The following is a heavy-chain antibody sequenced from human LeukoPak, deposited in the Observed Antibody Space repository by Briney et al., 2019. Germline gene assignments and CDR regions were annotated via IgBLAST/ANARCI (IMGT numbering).Heavy chain of an antibody. CDR1: GFTFSSYG. J-gene: IGHJ4*02. V-gene: IGHV3-30*03. CDR3: ARGENSKTYPVSGY. D-gene: IGHD2/OR15-2a*01. CDR2: ISYDGSSK. Sequence: GKSLRLSCAASGFTFSSYGMHWVRQAPGKGLEWVAVISYDGSSKYYIDSVKGRFTISRDNSKNTLYLQMNSLRADDTAVYYCARGENSKTYPVSGYWGQGTLVTVSS.